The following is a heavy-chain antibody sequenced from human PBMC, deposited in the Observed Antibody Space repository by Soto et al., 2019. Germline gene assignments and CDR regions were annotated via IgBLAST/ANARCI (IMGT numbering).Heavy chain of an antibody. CDR3: ARGGYGDY. V-gene: IGHV1-18*01. J-gene: IGHJ4*02. CDR1: GYIFTTYG. D-gene: IGHD1-1*01. Sequence: QVHLVQSGAEVKKPGASVKVSCKGPGYIFTTYGITWVRQAPGQGLEWMGWISAHNGNTNYAQKLQGRVTVTRDTATGTAYMERRNLRSVGRAVYYCARGGYGDYWGQGAVVTVSS. CDR2: ISAHNGNT.